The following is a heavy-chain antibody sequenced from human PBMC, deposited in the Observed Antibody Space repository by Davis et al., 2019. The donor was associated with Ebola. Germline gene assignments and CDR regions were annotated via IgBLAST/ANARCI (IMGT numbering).Heavy chain of an antibody. D-gene: IGHD3-10*01. Sequence: ASVKVSCKASGYTFNTYGISWVRQAPGQGLEWMGWINPNSGNTGYAQKFQGRVTMTRNTSISTAYMELSSLRSEDTAVYYCARGELLWFGELFAPYGMDVWGKGTTVTVSS. J-gene: IGHJ6*04. CDR2: INPNSGNT. CDR3: ARGELLWFGELFAPYGMDV. V-gene: IGHV1-8*02. CDR1: GYTFNTYG.